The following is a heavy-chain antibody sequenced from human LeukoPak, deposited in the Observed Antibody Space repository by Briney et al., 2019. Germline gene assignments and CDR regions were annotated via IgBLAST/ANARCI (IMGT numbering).Heavy chain of an antibody. CDR3: ARARSGSYLLGY. CDR1: GFTFSSYG. Sequence: PGRSLRLSCAASGFTFSSYGMRWVRQAPGKGLEWVAVIWYDGSNKYYADSVKGRFTISRDNSKHTLYLQMNGLRAEDTAVYYCARARSGSYLLGYWGQGTLVTVSS. CDR2: IWYDGSNK. V-gene: IGHV3-33*01. J-gene: IGHJ4*02. D-gene: IGHD1-26*01.